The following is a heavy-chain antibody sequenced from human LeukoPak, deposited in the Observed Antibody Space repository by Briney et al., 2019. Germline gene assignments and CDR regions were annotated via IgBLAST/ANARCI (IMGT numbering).Heavy chain of an antibody. CDR1: GDSVSRSDSY. V-gene: IGHV4-39*01. J-gene: IGHJ1*01. CDR2: IYYSGRT. CDR3: ARRRYYDGSGYLE. Sequence: SETLSLTCSVSGDSVSRSDSYWDWIRQPPGKGLEWIGTIYYSGRTYYSPSLKSRVTMSVDPSNNQFSLNLRSVTAADTAVYYCARRRYYDGSGYLEWGQGTLLSASS. D-gene: IGHD3-22*01.